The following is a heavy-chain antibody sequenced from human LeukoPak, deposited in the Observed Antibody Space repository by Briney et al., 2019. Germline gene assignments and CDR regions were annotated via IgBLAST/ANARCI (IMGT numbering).Heavy chain of an antibody. V-gene: IGHV3-48*01. J-gene: IGHJ4*02. D-gene: IGHD2-2*01. CDR3: AREGAPGDFDY. CDR2: ISSSSSTI. Sequence: PGGSLRLSCAASGFTFSSYSMNWVRQAPGKGLEWVSYISSSSSTIYYADSVKGRFTISRDNAKNSLYLQMNSLRAEDTAVYYCAREGAPGDFDYWGQGTLVTVSS. CDR1: GFTFSSYS.